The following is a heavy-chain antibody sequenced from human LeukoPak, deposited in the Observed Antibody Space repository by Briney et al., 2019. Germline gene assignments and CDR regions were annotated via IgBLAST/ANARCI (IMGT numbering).Heavy chain of an antibody. CDR1: GFTFRTYA. D-gene: IGHD2-15*01. CDR2: ISGSGSST. J-gene: IGHJ4*02. CDR3: AKGVVEDPSYHFDS. V-gene: IGHV3-23*01. Sequence: GGSLRLSCATSGFTFRTYAMSWVRQAPGKGLEWVSTISGSGSSTFYADSAKGRFTISRDNSKATLYLRKSSLRVEDTAIYYCAKGVVEDPSYHFDSWGQGILVTVSS.